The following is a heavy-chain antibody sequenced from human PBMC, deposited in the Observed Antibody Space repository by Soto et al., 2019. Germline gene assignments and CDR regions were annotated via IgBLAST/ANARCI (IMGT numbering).Heavy chain of an antibody. Sequence: GGSLRLSCAASGFTFSNAWMSWVRQAPAKGLEWVGRIKSKTDGGTTDYAAPVKGRFTISRDDSKNTLYLQMNSLKTEDTAVYYCTTEVVRYFDWLQNDYWGQGTLVTVSS. CDR1: GFTFSNAW. CDR3: TTEVVRYFDWLQNDY. J-gene: IGHJ4*02. CDR2: IKSKTDGGTT. D-gene: IGHD3-9*01. V-gene: IGHV3-15*01.